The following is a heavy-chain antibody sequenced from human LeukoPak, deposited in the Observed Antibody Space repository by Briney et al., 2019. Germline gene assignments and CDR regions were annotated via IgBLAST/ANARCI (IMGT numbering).Heavy chain of an antibody. CDR1: GFTFSDYY. J-gene: IGHJ3*02. CDR2: ISSSGSTI. Sequence: GGSLRLSCAASGFTFSDYYMSWIRQAPGKGLEWVSYISSSGSTIYYADSVKGRFTISRDNAKNSLYLQMNSLRAEDTAVYYCARIMVRSRSLDAFDIWGQGTMVTVSS. CDR3: ARIMVRSRSLDAFDI. D-gene: IGHD3-10*01. V-gene: IGHV3-11*01.